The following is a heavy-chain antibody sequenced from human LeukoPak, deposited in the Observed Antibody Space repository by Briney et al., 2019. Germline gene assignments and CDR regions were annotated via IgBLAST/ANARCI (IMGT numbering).Heavy chain of an antibody. CDR3: ARGGYCSGGSCRFDY. V-gene: IGHV4-61*08. D-gene: IGHD2-15*01. Sequence: SQTLSLTCTVSGGSISSGGYYWSWIRQPPGKGLEWIGYIYYSGSTNYNPSLKSRVTISVDTSKNQFSLKLSSVTAADTAVYYCARGGYCSGGSCRFDYWGQGTLVTVSS. CDR1: GGSISSGGYY. CDR2: IYYSGST. J-gene: IGHJ4*02.